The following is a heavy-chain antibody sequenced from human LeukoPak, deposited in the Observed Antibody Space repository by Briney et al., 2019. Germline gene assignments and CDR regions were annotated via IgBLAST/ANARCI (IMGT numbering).Heavy chain of an antibody. J-gene: IGHJ3*02. Sequence: GGSLRLSCAASGFTFSSYSMNWVRQAPGKGLEWVSSISSSSSYIYYADYVKGRFIISRGNAKNSLYLQINSLRAKAKAGDYFARAGRGWRVDAFDIWGQGTMVTVSS. D-gene: IGHD6-19*01. CDR3: ARAGRGWRVDAFDI. V-gene: IGHV3-21*01. CDR2: ISSSSSYI. CDR1: GFTFSSYS.